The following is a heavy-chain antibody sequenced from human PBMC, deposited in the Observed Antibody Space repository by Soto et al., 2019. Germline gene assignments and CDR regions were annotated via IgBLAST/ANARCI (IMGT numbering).Heavy chain of an antibody. D-gene: IGHD4-17*01. CDR3: ARDLSPYGDYGIDY. J-gene: IGHJ4*02. CDR2: IYYSGST. V-gene: IGHV4-59*01. CDR1: GRSISSYY. Sequence: SETLSLTCTVSGRSISSYYWSWIRQPPGKGLEWIGYIYYSGSTNYNPSLKSRVTISVDTSKNQFSLKLSSVTAADTAVYYCARDLSPYGDYGIDYWGQGTLVTVSS.